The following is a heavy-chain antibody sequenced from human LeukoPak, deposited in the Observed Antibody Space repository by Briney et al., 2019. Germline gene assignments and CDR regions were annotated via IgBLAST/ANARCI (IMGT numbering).Heavy chain of an antibody. Sequence: GASVKVSCKASGYTFTSYDINWVRQATGQGLEWMGWMNPNSGNTGYAQKFQGRVTMTRNTSISTAYMELSSLRSEDTAVYYCARASLEWELRIFDCWGQGTLVTVSS. CDR3: ARASLEWELRIFDC. J-gene: IGHJ4*02. CDR1: GYTFTSYD. V-gene: IGHV1-8*01. CDR2: MNPNSGNT. D-gene: IGHD1-26*01.